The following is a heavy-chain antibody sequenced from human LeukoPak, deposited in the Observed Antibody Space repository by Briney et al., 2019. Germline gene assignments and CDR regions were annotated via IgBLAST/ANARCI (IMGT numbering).Heavy chain of an antibody. J-gene: IGHJ6*03. CDR2: INHSGST. D-gene: IGHD2-2*01. CDR3: ARVLGYCSSTSCYGPDYYMDV. CDR1: GGSFSGYY. Sequence: SETLSLTCAVYGGSFSGYYWSWIRQPPGKGLEWIGEINHSGSTNYNPSLKSRVTISVDTSKNQFSLKLSSVTAADTAVYYCARVLGYCSSTSCYGPDYYMDVWGKGTTVTVSS. V-gene: IGHV4-34*01.